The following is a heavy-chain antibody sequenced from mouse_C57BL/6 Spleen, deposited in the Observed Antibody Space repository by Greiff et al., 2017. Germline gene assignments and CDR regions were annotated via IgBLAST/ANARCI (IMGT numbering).Heavy chain of an antibody. J-gene: IGHJ3*01. Sequence: EVQLQQSGAELVRPGASVKLSCTASGFNIKDDYMHWVKQRPEQGLEWIGWIDPESGDTEYASKFQGKATITADTSSNTAYLQLSSLTSEDTAVYYCTTLVDYYGSSPFAYWGQGTLVTVSA. V-gene: IGHV14-4*01. CDR2: IDPESGDT. CDR1: GFNIKDDY. CDR3: TTLVDYYGSSPFAY. D-gene: IGHD1-1*01.